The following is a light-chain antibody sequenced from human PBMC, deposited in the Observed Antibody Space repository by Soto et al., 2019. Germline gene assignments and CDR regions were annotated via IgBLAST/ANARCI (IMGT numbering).Light chain of an antibody. CDR2: DVS. J-gene: IGLJ3*02. CDR1: TSDIGDYDY. CDR3: SSYTTVSPHVL. V-gene: IGLV2-14*03. Sequence: QAVVTQPASVSGSPGQSVTISCTGTTSDIGDYDYVSWYQQYPDKAPKLVIFDVSDRPSGLFTRFSGSKSGNTASLTISGLQAEDEADYYCSSYTTVSPHVLFGGGTKLTVL.